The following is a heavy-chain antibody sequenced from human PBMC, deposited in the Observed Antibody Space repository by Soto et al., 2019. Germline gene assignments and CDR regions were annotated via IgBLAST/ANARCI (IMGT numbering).Heavy chain of an antibody. CDR1: GFTFSNAW. J-gene: IGHJ4*02. CDR2: IKSKTDGGTT. V-gene: IGHV3-15*07. D-gene: IGHD2-15*01. CDR3: TTDPNCSGGSCYFFLFDY. Sequence: GGSLRLSCAASGFTFSNAWMNWVRQAPGKGLEWVGRIKSKTDGGTTDYAAPVKGRFTISRDDSKNTLYLQMYSLKTEDTAVYYCTTDPNCSGGSCYFFLFDYWGQGTLVTVSS.